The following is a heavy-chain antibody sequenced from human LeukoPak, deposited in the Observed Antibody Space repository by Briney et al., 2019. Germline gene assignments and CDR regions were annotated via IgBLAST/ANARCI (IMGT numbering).Heavy chain of an antibody. V-gene: IGHV3-23*01. CDR3: AKEGVDYSNYSFDP. CDR2: ISGSGGST. D-gene: IGHD4-11*01. CDR1: GFTFSSYA. J-gene: IGHJ5*02. Sequence: GGSLRLSCAASGFTFSSYAMSWVRQAPGKGLGWVSAISGSGGSTYYADSVKGRFTISRDNSKNTLYLQTNSLRAEDTAVYYCAKEGVDYSNYSFDPWGQGTLVTVSS.